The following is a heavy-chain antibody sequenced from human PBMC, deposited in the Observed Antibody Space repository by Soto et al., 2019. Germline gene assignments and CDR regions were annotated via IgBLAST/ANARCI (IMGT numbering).Heavy chain of an antibody. J-gene: IGHJ4*02. D-gene: IGHD3-22*01. CDR2: VTSSPSSM. CDR1: GFTFSGFS. V-gene: IGHV3-21*01. CDR3: AREANFASSGYVLGY. Sequence: GGSLRLSCAASGFTFSGFSMNWVRQAPGKGLEWVSSVTSSPSSMFYADSVNGRFTISRDDAKDSLFLQMNSLRADDTAVYYCAREANFASSGYVLGYWGLGTLVIVSS.